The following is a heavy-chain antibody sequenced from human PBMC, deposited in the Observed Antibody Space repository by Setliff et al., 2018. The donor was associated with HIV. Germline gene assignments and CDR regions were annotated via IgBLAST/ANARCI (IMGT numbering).Heavy chain of an antibody. CDR2: IYYSGIT. CDR3: ARHRASSSGFPLDL. CDR1: GASISSYY. V-gene: IGHV4-59*08. D-gene: IGHD6-6*01. J-gene: IGHJ4*02. Sequence: PSETLSLTCTVSGASISSYYWTWIRQPPGKGLEWIGYIYYSGITNYNPSLKSRVTISVDTSKNQFSLKVNSMTAADTAVYYCARHRASSSGFPLDLWGQGILVTVSS.